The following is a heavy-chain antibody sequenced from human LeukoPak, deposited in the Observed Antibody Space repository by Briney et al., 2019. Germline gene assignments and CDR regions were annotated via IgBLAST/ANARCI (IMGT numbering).Heavy chain of an antibody. J-gene: IGHJ4*02. CDR3: AKGDPDSSGWYFDY. CDR2: IRYDGSNK. CDR1: GFTFSSYG. D-gene: IGHD6-19*01. Sequence: PGGSLRLSCAASGFTFSSYGMHWVRQAPGKGLEWVAFIRYDGSNKYYADSVKGRFTISRDNSKNTLYLQMNSLRAEDTAVYYCAKGDPDSSGWYFDYWGQGTLVTVSS. V-gene: IGHV3-30*02.